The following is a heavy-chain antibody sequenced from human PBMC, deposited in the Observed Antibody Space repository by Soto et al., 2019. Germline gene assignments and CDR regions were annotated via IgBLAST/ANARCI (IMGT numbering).Heavy chain of an antibody. D-gene: IGHD3-10*01. V-gene: IGHV5-51*01. Sequence: PVDALKISGKGCGNSLTNYWIGSVRHMPGKGLEWMGIIYPGDSNTRYSPSFQGQVTISADKSITTAYLQWSSLKASDTAMYYCARLLGRVYFGMDVWGQGTTVTVSS. J-gene: IGHJ6*02. CDR2: IYPGDSNT. CDR1: GNSLTNYW. CDR3: ARLLGRVYFGMDV.